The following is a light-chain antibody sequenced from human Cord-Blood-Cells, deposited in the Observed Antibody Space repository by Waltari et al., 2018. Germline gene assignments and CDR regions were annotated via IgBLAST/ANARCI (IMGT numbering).Light chain of an antibody. CDR3: QQYNNWPPAS. CDR1: QSVSSN. Sequence: EIVITQSPATLSVSPGDRATLSCRASQSVSSNLAWYQQKPGQAPRLLIYGASTRATGIAARFSGSGSGTEFTLTISSLQSEDFAVYYCQQYNNWPPASFGQGTKLEIK. V-gene: IGKV3-15*01. J-gene: IGKJ2*03. CDR2: GAS.